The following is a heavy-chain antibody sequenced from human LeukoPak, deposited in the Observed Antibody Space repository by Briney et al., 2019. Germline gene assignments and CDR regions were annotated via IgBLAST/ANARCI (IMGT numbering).Heavy chain of an antibody. Sequence: PGASLRLSCAASGFTFSKYGAWVRQAPGKGLEWVSAITSSGATYYADSVKGRFTISGDNSKNTLYLQVNSLRAEDTAVYYCANGRSESYHYWGQGTLVTVSS. D-gene: IGHD1-26*01. CDR1: GFTFSKYG. CDR3: ANGRSESYHY. CDR2: ITSSGAT. J-gene: IGHJ4*02. V-gene: IGHV3-23*01.